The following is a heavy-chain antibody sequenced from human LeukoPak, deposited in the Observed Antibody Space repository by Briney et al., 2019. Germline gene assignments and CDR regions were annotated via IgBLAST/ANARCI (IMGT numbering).Heavy chain of an antibody. CDR2: IYPGDSDT. D-gene: IGHD2-21*02. Sequence: GESLKTSCKGSGYSFSTYWIGWVRQMPGKGLEWMGIIYPGDSDTRYSPSFQGQVTTSADKSISTAYLQWSSLKASDTAMYFCARHSCRGGVCNAAFDIWGQGTMVTVSS. J-gene: IGHJ3*02. CDR3: ARHSCRGGVCNAAFDI. V-gene: IGHV5-51*01. CDR1: GYSFSTYW.